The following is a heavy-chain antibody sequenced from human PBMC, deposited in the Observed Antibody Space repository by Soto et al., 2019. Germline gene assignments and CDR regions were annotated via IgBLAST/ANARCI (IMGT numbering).Heavy chain of an antibody. D-gene: IGHD6-13*01. V-gene: IGHV3-13*01. Sequence: GGSLRLSCEASGFTFSGFDMHWVRQPTGKCLEWVSSIGTVGDTYYAVSVKGRFTISRDNAKNSLSLQMNSLRAGDMAVYFCAKSQEIGTHFFDSWGQGXQVTVYS. CDR1: GFTFSGFD. J-gene: IGHJ4*02. CDR3: AKSQEIGTHFFDS. CDR2: IGTVGDT.